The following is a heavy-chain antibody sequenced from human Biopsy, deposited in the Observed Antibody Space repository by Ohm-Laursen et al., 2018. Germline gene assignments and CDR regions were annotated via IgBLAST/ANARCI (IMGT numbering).Heavy chain of an antibody. CDR1: GYSISTGYY. J-gene: IGHJ4*02. Sequence: SDTLSLTCAVSGYSISTGYYWGWIRQPPGKGLEWIGGIFHPGTTYYNPSLKSRVTISVDTSKNQFSLKLISVTAADTAVYYCARRGSGGRSFDHWGQGTLVTVSS. D-gene: IGHD2-15*01. CDR2: IFHPGTT. V-gene: IGHV4-38-2*01. CDR3: ARRGSGGRSFDH.